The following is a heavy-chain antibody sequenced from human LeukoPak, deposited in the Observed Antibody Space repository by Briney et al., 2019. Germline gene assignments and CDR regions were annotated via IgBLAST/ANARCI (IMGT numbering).Heavy chain of an antibody. V-gene: IGHV3-66*02. J-gene: IGHJ4*02. CDR1: GFTVSSSY. CDR2: LYSAGTT. Sequence: GGSLRLSCAASGFTVSSSYMSWVRQAPGKGLEWVSVLYSAGTTYYADSVKGRFTISRDNSKNTLYLQMDSLRAEDTAVYYCARSSGSYLYFDCWGQGTPVTVSS. CDR3: ARSSGSYLYFDC. D-gene: IGHD1-26*01.